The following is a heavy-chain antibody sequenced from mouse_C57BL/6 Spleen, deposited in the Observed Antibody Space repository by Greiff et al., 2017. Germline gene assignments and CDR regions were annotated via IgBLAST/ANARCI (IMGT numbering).Heavy chain of an antibody. CDR1: GYSITSGYY. V-gene: IGHV3-6*01. CDR3: AREGLRQDYCDY. Sequence: EVQLQESGPGLVKPSQSLSLTCSVTGYSITSGYYWNWIRQFPGNKLECMGYISYNGSNNSNPSLKNRISITRDTSNNQFFLKLNSVTTEDTATNNCAREGLRQDYCDYWGQGTTLTVSS. J-gene: IGHJ2*01. D-gene: IGHD2-4*01. CDR2: ISYNGSN.